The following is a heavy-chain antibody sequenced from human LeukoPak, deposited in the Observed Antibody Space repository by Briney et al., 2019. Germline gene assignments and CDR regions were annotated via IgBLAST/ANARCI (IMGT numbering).Heavy chain of an antibody. D-gene: IGHD2-2*01. CDR2: ISWNSGSI. CDR3: AKGRDKYQLLSKNWFDP. J-gene: IGHJ5*02. Sequence: SGGSLRLSCAASGFTFDDYAMHWVRQAPGKGLEWVSGISWNSGSISYADSVKGRFTISRDNAKNSLYLQMNSLRAEDTALYYCAKGRDKYQLLSKNWFDPWGQGTLVTVSS. V-gene: IGHV3-9*01. CDR1: GFTFDDYA.